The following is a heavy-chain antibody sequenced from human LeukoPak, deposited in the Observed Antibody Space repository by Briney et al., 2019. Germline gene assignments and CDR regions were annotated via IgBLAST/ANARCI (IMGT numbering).Heavy chain of an antibody. D-gene: IGHD4-17*01. J-gene: IGHJ4*02. CDR2: ISGSGGST. Sequence: GGSLRLSCAASGFTFSSYAMNWVRQAPGKGLEWVSGISGSGGSTDYVDSVKGRFSISRDNSKNTLYLQMNSLRAEDTAVYYCAKDTYGDPPWYFDYWGQGTLVTVSS. V-gene: IGHV3-23*01. CDR1: GFTFSSYA. CDR3: AKDTYGDPPWYFDY.